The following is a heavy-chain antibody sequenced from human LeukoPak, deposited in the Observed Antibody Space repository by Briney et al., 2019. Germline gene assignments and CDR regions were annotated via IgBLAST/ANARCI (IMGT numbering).Heavy chain of an antibody. Sequence: GGSLRLSCAASGFTFSSYSMNWVRQAPGKGLEWVSYISSSSSTIYYADSVKGRFTISRENAKNSLYLQMNSLRAEDTAVYYCAREDFSSGWYALDYWGQGTLVTVYS. CDR1: GFTFSSYS. CDR3: AREDFSSGWYALDY. V-gene: IGHV3-48*01. D-gene: IGHD6-19*01. J-gene: IGHJ4*02. CDR2: ISSSSSTI.